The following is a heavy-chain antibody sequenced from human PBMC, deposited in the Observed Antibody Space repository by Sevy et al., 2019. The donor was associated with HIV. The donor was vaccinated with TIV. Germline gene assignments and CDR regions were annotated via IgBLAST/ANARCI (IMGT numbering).Heavy chain of an antibody. CDR2: IWYDGRTE. J-gene: IGHJ5*01. Sequence: GGSLRLSCVASGFTFRSFSMHWVRQAPGKGLEWVAAIWYDGRTERYADFVQGRFNISRDNSKKTLYLQMNSLRDEDTAIYYCARDAARVIVPTAGFDSWGQGTLVTVSS. CDR1: GFTFRSFS. V-gene: IGHV3-33*01. D-gene: IGHD1-1*01. CDR3: ARDAARVIVPTAGFDS.